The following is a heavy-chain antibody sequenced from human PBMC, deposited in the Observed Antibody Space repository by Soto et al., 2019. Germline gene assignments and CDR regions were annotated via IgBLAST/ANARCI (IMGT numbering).Heavy chain of an antibody. Sequence: QVPLVESGGGVVQPGRSLRLSCAASGFTFSSYAMHWVRQAPGKGLEWVAVISYDGSNKYYADSVKGRFTISRDNSKNTLYLQMNSRRAEDTAVYYCARGVERGYSYGPLDYWGQGTLVTVSS. J-gene: IGHJ4*02. D-gene: IGHD5-18*01. CDR1: GFTFSSYA. CDR3: ARGVERGYSYGPLDY. CDR2: ISYDGSNK. V-gene: IGHV3-30-3*01.